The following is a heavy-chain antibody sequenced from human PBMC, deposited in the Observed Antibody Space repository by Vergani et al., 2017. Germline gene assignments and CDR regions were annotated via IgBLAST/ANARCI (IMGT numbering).Heavy chain of an antibody. Sequence: QVQLVQSGAEVKKPGASVKVSCKASGYTFTGYYMHWVRQAPGQGLEWMGRIIPILGIANYAQKFQGRVTITADKSTSTAYMELSSLRSEDTAVYYCAREGEGATVTTYLYFQHWGQGTLVTVSS. CDR2: IIPILGIA. CDR1: GYTFTGYY. CDR3: AREGEGATVTTYLYFQH. J-gene: IGHJ1*01. D-gene: IGHD4-17*01. V-gene: IGHV1-69*09.